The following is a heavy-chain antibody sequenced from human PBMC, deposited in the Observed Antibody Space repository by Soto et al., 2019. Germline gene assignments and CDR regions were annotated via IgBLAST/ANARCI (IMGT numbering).Heavy chain of an antibody. CDR1: GFTFSNAW. CDR2: IKSKTDGGTT. D-gene: IGHD6-6*01. CDR3: TTDGSSSSLHYYYGMDV. J-gene: IGHJ6*02. Sequence: PGGSLRLSCAASGFTFSNAWMSWVRQAPGKGLEWVGRIKSKTDGGTTDYAAPVKGRFTISRDDSKNTLYLQMNSLKTEDTAVYYCTTDGSSSSLHYYYGMDVWGQGTTVTV. V-gene: IGHV3-15*01.